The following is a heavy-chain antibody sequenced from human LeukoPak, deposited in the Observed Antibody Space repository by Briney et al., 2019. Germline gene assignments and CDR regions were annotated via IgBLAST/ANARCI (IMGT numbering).Heavy chain of an antibody. CDR3: ARDRIISGDYGDAFDI. CDR1: GFTFSSYS. V-gene: IGHV3-21*01. Sequence: PGGPLRLSCAASGFTFSSYSMNWVRQAPGEGLEWVSSISSSSSYIFYADSVKGRFSIYRDYAKNALSLQMNSERAEDTAVYYCARDRIISGDYGDAFDIWGQGTMVTVSS. J-gene: IGHJ3*02. D-gene: IGHD4-17*01. CDR2: ISSSSSYI.